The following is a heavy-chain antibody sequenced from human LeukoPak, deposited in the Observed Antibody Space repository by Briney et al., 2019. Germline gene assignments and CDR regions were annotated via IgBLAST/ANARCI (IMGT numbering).Heavy chain of an antibody. J-gene: IGHJ4*02. CDR2: INPNSGDT. V-gene: IGHV1-2*02. Sequence: ASVKVSCKSSGYTFTDYYMHWVRLAPGQGLEWMGWINPNSGDTNYAQKFQGRVTMTRDTSISTAYMDLSRLKSDDTAVYFCARDAISRGMIDYWGQGTPVIVSS. D-gene: IGHD3-10*01. CDR1: GYTFTDYY. CDR3: ARDAISRGMIDY.